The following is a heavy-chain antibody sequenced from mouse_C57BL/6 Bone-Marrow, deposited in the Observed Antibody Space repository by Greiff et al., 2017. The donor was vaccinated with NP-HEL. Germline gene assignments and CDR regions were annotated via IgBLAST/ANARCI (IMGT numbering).Heavy chain of an antibody. Sequence: EVQLVESGGGLVQPGGSLKLSCAASGFTFSDYGMAWVRQAPRKGPEWVAFISNLAYSIYYADTVTGRFTISRENAKNTLYLEMSSLRSEDTAMYYCARHGDGNYSFAYWGQGTLVTVSA. CDR2: ISNLAYSI. J-gene: IGHJ3*01. CDR3: ARHGDGNYSFAY. D-gene: IGHD2-1*01. CDR1: GFTFSDYG. V-gene: IGHV5-15*01.